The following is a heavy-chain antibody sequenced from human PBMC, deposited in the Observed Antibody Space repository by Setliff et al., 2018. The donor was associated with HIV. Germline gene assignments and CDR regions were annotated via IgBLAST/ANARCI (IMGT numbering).Heavy chain of an antibody. CDR3: ARESGYSFGFNYFDY. CDR2: IAKTGST. D-gene: IGHD5-18*01. V-gene: IGHV4-4*07. J-gene: IGHJ4*02. Sequence: SETLSLTCTVSGGSISSYYWCWIRQPPGKGLEWIGRIAKTGSTNYNPTRKSRLTTSIDTSTNQFSLKLSSVTAADTAVYYCARESGYSFGFNYFDYWGQGTLVTVSS. CDR1: GGSISSYY.